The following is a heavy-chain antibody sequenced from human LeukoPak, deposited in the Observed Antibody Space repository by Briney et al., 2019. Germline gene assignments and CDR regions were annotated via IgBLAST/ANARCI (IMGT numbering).Heavy chain of an antibody. CDR2: ISSSGDII. Sequence: GGSLRLSCAASGFTFHNFAMSWVRQAPGKGLEWVSAISSSGDIIFYADSVKGRFTISRDNSRYTLYLQMNSLRAEDAAMYYCAKDRPNYHESNGHYYRRNGDYWGQGTLVTVSS. V-gene: IGHV3-23*01. CDR3: AKDRPNYHESNGHYYRRNGDY. D-gene: IGHD3-22*01. CDR1: GFTFHNFA. J-gene: IGHJ4*02.